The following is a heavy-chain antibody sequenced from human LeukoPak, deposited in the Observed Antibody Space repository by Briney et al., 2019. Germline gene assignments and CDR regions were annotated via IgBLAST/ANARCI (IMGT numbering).Heavy chain of an antibody. CDR3: ARALGYCSGGSCYSMRGGWFDP. CDR2: INHSGST. Sequence: SETLSLTCAVYGGSFSGYYWSWIRQPRGKGLEWIGEINHSGSTNYNPSLKSRVTISVDTSKNQFSLKLSSVTAADTAVYYCARALGYCSGGSCYSMRGGWFDPWGQGTLVTVSS. J-gene: IGHJ5*02. CDR1: GGSFSGYY. V-gene: IGHV4-34*01. D-gene: IGHD2-15*01.